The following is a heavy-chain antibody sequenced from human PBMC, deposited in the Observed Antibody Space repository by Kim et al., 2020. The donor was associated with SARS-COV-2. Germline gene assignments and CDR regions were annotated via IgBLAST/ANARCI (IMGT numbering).Heavy chain of an antibody. CDR2: IKSKTDGGTT. V-gene: IGHV3-15*01. CDR1: GFTFSNAW. Sequence: GGSLRLSCAASGFTFSNAWMSWVRQAPGKGLEWVGRIKSKTDGGTTDYAAPVKGRFTISRDDSKNTLYLQMNSLKTEDTAVYYCTTDYFFGFGEFNDYWGQGTLVTVSS. J-gene: IGHJ4*02. D-gene: IGHD3-10*01. CDR3: TTDYFFGFGEFNDY.